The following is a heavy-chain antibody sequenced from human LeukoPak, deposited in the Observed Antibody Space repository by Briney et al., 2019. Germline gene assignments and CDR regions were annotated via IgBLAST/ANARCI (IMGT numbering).Heavy chain of an antibody. CDR1: GFSFSNAW. CDR3: TTYKVTTAFDL. V-gene: IGHV3-15*01. J-gene: IGHJ2*01. D-gene: IGHD4-17*01. CDR2: IKSKIDGETT. Sequence: GGALRLSCAASGFSFSNAWMTWVRLAPGKGQGWVGRIKSKIDGETTDYTEPVKGRFTISRDVSKHTLYQQMNSLKSEDTAVYYCTTYKVTTAFDLWGRGTLVTVSS.